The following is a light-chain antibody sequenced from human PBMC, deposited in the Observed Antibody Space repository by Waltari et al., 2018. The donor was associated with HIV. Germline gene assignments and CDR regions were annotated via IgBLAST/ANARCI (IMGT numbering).Light chain of an antibody. J-gene: IGLJ3*02. V-gene: IGLV1-44*01. Sequence: QSLLPQPPPASGTPAQRVTISRSGSYSNIGSNTVNWHQQLPGSAPRALIYNNDQRPSGVPDRFSGSKSGTSASLAISGLQSEDQGDYYCASWDDKLDGWVFGGGTRLTVL. CDR1: YSNIGSNT. CDR2: NND. CDR3: ASWDDKLDGWV.